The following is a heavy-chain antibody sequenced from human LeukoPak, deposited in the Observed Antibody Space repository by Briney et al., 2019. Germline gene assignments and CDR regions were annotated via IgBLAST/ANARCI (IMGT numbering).Heavy chain of an antibody. D-gene: IGHD1-26*01. Sequence: SVKVSCKASGGTFSSYAISWVRQAPGQGLEWMGRIIPILGIANYAQKFQGRVTITADKSTSTAYMELSSLRSEDTAVYYCARDGYSGSYGPNRYGMDVWGQGTTVTVSS. CDR2: IIPILGIA. V-gene: IGHV1-69*04. J-gene: IGHJ6*02. CDR1: GGTFSSYA. CDR3: ARDGYSGSYGPNRYGMDV.